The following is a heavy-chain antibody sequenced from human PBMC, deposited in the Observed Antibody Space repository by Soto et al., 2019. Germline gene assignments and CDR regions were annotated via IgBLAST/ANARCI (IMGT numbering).Heavy chain of an antibody. CDR1: GYGFTSYV. J-gene: IGHJ4*02. D-gene: IGHD6-13*01. CDR3: ARGSFGSTWYAYDY. Sequence: ASAMVSCTVSGYGFTSYVIHCVRKAPGQRLEWMGWINADNDNTRYSQTFQGRVTFLRDTSASTAYMELTRLRSEDTAVYYCARGSFGSTWYAYDYWGLGTRVTVSS. V-gene: IGHV1-3*01. CDR2: INADNDNT.